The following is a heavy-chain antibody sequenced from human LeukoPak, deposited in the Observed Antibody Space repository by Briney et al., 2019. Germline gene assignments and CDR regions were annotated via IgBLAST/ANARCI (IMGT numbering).Heavy chain of an antibody. Sequence: SVKVSCKASGGTFSSYAISWVRQTPGQGLEWMGGIIPIFGTANYAQKFQGRVTITADESTSTAYMELSSLRSEDTAVYYCARVNYDFWSGYYSFYYYYMDVWGKGTTVTVSS. CDR1: GGTFSSYA. J-gene: IGHJ6*03. CDR2: IIPIFGTA. V-gene: IGHV1-69*01. D-gene: IGHD3-3*01. CDR3: ARVNYDFWSGYYSFYYYYMDV.